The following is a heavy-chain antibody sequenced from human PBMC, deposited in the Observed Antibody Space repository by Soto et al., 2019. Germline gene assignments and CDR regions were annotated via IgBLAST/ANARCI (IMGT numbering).Heavy chain of an antibody. CDR2: ISWNSGSI. V-gene: IGHV3-9*01. J-gene: IGHJ6*02. CDR3: AKGITTGRAANCGMDV. CDR1: GFTFDDYA. Sequence: GGSLRLSCAASGFTFDDYAMHWVRQAPGKGLEWVSGISWNSGSIGYADSVKGRFTISRDNAKNSLYLQMNSLRAEDTALYYCAKGITTGRAANCGMDVWGQGTTVTVSS. D-gene: IGHD6-13*01.